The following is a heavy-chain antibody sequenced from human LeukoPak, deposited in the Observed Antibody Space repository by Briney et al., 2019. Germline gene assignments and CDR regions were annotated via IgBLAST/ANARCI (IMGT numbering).Heavy chain of an antibody. CDR1: GFTFSSYG. J-gene: IGHJ4*02. Sequence: PGGSLRLSCAASGFTFSSYGMHWVRQAPGKGLEWVAVIWYDGSNTYYADSVEGRFTISRDNSKNTLYLQMNSLRAEDTAVYYCARIGYCSGGSCYWVYFDYWGQGTLVTVSS. D-gene: IGHD2-15*01. CDR2: IWYDGSNT. V-gene: IGHV3-33*01. CDR3: ARIGYCSGGSCYWVYFDY.